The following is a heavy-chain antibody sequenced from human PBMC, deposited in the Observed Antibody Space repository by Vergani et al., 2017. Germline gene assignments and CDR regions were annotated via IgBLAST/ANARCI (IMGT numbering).Heavy chain of an antibody. CDR3: AVDSGSYPYYFDY. D-gene: IGHD1-26*01. V-gene: IGHV4-61*08. J-gene: IGHJ4*02. CDR2: IYYSGST. Sequence: QVRLQESGPGLVKPSETLSLTCTVSGASVSSSVSSSGYSWGWLRQPAGKGLEWIGYIYYSGSTNYNPSLKSRVTISVDTSKNQFSLKLSSVTAADTAVYYCAVDSGSYPYYFDYWGQGTLVTVSS. CDR1: GASVSSSVSSSGYS.